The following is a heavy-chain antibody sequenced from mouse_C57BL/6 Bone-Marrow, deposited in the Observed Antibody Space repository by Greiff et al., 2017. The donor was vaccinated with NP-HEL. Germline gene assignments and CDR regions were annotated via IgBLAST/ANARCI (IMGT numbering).Heavy chain of an antibody. Sequence: QVQLQQPGAELVRPGSSVKLSCKASGYTFTSYWMHWVKQRPLQGLEWIGNIDPSASETHYNQKFKDKATLTVDTSSNTAYTQLSSLTPVDSAVYYCAITGVYDGYYALAYWGQGTLVTVSA. J-gene: IGHJ3*01. CDR3: AITGVYDGYYALAY. D-gene: IGHD2-3*01. V-gene: IGHV1-52*01. CDR2: IDPSASET. CDR1: GYTFTSYW.